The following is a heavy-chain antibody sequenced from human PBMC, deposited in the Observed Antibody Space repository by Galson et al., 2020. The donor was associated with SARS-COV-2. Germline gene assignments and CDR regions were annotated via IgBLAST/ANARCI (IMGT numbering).Heavy chain of an antibody. CDR2: IHHSGST. CDR3: ARNDWNPDY. CDR1: GYSISRGYH. D-gene: IGHD1-1*01. V-gene: IGHV4-38-2*01. J-gene: IGHJ4*02. Sequence: SQTLSLTCAVSGYSISRGYHWGWIRQPPGKGLDWIGSIHHSGSTYYNLSLKSRVTISVDTSKNQFSLKLSPVTAADTAVYYCARNDWNPDYWGQGTLVTVSS.